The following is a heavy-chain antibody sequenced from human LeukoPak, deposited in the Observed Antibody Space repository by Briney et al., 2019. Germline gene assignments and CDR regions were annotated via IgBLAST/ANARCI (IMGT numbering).Heavy chain of an antibody. V-gene: IGHV4-59*01. J-gene: IGHJ4*02. CDR1: GGSISSYY. D-gene: IGHD3-22*01. CDR3: AGGPNYYDSSGLGY. Sequence: PSETLSLTCTVSGGSISSYYWSWIRQPPGKGLEWIGYIYYSGSTNYNPSLKSRVTISVDTSKNQFSLKLSSVTAADTAVYYCAGGPNYYDSSGLGYWGQGTLVTVSS. CDR2: IYYSGST.